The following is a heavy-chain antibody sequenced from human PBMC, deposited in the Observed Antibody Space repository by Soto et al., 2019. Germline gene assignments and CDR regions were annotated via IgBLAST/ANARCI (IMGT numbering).Heavy chain of an antibody. CDR1: GASITYGAYS. CDR3: ARGGGFASFDY. CDR2: INHLETT. D-gene: IGHD3-10*01. V-gene: IGHV4-30-2*01. J-gene: IGHJ4*02. Sequence: QLQLHMSGSGLVKPSQTLSLTCTVSGASITYGAYSWSWIRQTPGKGLEWIGYINHLETTFYNPSFESRLTVSIDRTKHQFSLNLKSMSAAVRAVYFCARGGGFASFDYWGQGILVTVSS.